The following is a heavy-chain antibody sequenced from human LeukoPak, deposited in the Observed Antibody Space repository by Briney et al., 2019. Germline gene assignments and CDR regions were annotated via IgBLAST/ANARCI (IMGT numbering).Heavy chain of an antibody. CDR3: ARPFIETPSLGALDY. V-gene: IGHV3-74*01. Sequence: GVSLTLSCAASGFTFSSYWMHWVRQAPGKGLVWVSRINSDGNSTSYADSVKGRFTIYRDNDKNTLYLQMNSMRAEDTAVYYCARPFIETPSLGALDYWGQGTLVTVSS. CDR2: INSDGNST. J-gene: IGHJ4*02. D-gene: IGHD4-23*01. CDR1: GFTFSSYW.